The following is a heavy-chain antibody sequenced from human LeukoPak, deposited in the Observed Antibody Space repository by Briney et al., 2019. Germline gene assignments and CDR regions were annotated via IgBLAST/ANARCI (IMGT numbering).Heavy chain of an antibody. V-gene: IGHV5-51*01. CDR3: ARTYGSGSYGVDY. CDR1: GYSFTSYC. D-gene: IGHD3-10*01. CDR2: IYPGDSDT. J-gene: IGHJ4*02. Sequence: ISGQGPGYSFTSYCIPWVRQMPGKGLECMGIIYPGDSDTRYSPSFQGQVTISADKSISTAYLQWSSLKASDTAMYYCARTYGSGSYGVDYWGQGTLVTVSS.